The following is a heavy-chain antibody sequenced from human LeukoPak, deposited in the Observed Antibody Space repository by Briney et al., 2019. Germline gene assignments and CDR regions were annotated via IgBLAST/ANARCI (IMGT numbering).Heavy chain of an antibody. CDR1: GFTFSSYW. Sequence: QPGGSLRLSCAASGFTFSSYWMSWVRRAPGKGLEWVANIKQDGSEKYYVDSVKGRFTISRDNAKNSLYLQMNSLRAEDTAVYYCAASGSSSKNDYWGQGTLVTVSS. D-gene: IGHD1-26*01. V-gene: IGHV3-7*01. CDR2: IKQDGSEK. CDR3: AASGSSSKNDY. J-gene: IGHJ4*02.